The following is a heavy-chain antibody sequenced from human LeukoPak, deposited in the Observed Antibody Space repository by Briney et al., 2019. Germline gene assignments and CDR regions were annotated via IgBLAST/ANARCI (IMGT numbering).Heavy chain of an antibody. Sequence: PSETLSLTCTVSGVSISSYYWSWIRQPPGKGLEWIGYIYYTGSTNYNPSLKSRVTLSLDTSKNQFSLKLSSVTAADTAVYYCARDITGDGDYWGQGTLVTVSS. CDR3: ARDITGDGDY. V-gene: IGHV4-59*01. CDR1: GVSISSYY. CDR2: IYYTGST. J-gene: IGHJ4*02. D-gene: IGHD1-20*01.